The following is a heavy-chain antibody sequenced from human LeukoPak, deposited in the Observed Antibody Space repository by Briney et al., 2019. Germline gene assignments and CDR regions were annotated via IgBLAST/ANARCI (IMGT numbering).Heavy chain of an antibody. D-gene: IGHD3-9*01. CDR2: IYYSGST. V-gene: IGHV4-59*01. CDR3: ARSDPYDIQTYYFDY. CDR1: GFTFSSYW. Sequence: GSLRLSCAASGFTFSSYWMHWVRQAPGKGLEGIGYIYYSGSTNYNPSLKSRVTISVDTSKNQFSLRLSSVTAADTAVYYCARSDPYDIQTYYFDYWGQGTLVTVSS. J-gene: IGHJ4*02.